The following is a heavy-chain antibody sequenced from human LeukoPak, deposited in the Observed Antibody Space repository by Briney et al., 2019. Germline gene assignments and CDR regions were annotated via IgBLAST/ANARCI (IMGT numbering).Heavy chain of an antibody. V-gene: IGHV3-9*01. CDR1: GFTFDDYV. J-gene: IGHJ6*02. D-gene: IGHD3-10*01. CDR2: ISWNGVSI. CDR3: AKDSRGSGSGYFGMDV. Sequence: GTSLRLSCAASGFTFDDYVMHWVRQAPGKRLEWVSGISWNGVSIGYADSVKGRFTTSRDNAKNSLYLQMNSLRPEDTALYYCAKDSRGSGSGYFGMDVWGQGTTVTVSS.